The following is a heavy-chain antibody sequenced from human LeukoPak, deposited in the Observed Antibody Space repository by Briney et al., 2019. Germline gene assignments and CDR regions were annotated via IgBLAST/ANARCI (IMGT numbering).Heavy chain of an antibody. D-gene: IGHD1-26*01. CDR2: SYSGGNA. V-gene: IGHV4-59*01. CDR1: GAPTSAFY. CDR3: AHSKRGGGYYINAFAV. J-gene: IGHJ3*01. Sequence: PSETLSLPCTVSGAPTSAFYWIWTRQSPGKGLEWIGYSYSGGNANYNPSLKSRVTITIDTSENQFSLRLTSVTAADTAVYFCAHSKRGGGYYINAFAVWGQGALVTISS.